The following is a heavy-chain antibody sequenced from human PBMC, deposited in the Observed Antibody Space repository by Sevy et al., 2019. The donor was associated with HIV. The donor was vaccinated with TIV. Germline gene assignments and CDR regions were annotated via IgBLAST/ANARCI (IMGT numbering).Heavy chain of an antibody. V-gene: IGHV3-23*01. CDR1: GFTFSSYA. D-gene: IGHD5-18*01. Sequence: GGSLRLSCAASGFTFSSYAMSWVRQAPGKGLEWVSAISGSGGSTYYADSVKGRFTISRDNSKNTLYLQMNSLRAEDTAVYYCATSPVAGTAMAPSQYYFDYWGQGTLVTVSS. CDR2: ISGSGGST. J-gene: IGHJ4*02. CDR3: ATSPVAGTAMAPSQYYFDY.